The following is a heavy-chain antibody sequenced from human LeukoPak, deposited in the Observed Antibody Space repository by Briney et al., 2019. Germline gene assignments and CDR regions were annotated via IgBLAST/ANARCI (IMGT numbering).Heavy chain of an antibody. V-gene: IGHV4-34*01. D-gene: IGHD3-9*01. CDR1: GGSLSGNY. J-gene: IGHJ6*02. Sequence: SETLSLTCAVYGGSLSGNYWNWIRQTPGKGPEWLGDINYDGHTNYSPSLESRLTISVDSSKNQFALTLRSVTAADAAVYYCAVLMRHYGIDVWGQGTTVTVSS. CDR3: AVLMRHYGIDV. CDR2: INYDGHT.